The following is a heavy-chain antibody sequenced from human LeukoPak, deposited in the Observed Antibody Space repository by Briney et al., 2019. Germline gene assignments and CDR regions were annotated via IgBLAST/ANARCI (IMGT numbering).Heavy chain of an antibody. Sequence: GGSLRLSCAGSGFTFTNAWMSWVRQPPGKGLEWLSSITGDSSYIYYADSVKGRFTVSRDNAKNSLYLHINSLRVEDTAVYYCARVQGSPYWGQGTLVTVSS. J-gene: IGHJ4*02. V-gene: IGHV3-21*01. CDR1: GFTFTNAW. CDR3: ARVQGSPY. CDR2: ITGDSSYI.